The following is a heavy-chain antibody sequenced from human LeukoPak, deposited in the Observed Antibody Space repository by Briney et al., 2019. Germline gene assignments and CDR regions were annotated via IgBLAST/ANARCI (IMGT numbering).Heavy chain of an antibody. D-gene: IGHD1-26*01. CDR3: ARAIVGANTYYYYYMDV. Sequence: ASVKVSCKASGYTFTSYGISWVRQAPGQGLEWMGWISAYNGNTNYAQKLQGRVTMTTDTSTSTAYMELRSLRSDDTAVYYCARAIVGANTYYYYYMDVWGKGTTVTVSS. V-gene: IGHV1-18*01. CDR1: GYTFTSYG. CDR2: ISAYNGNT. J-gene: IGHJ6*03.